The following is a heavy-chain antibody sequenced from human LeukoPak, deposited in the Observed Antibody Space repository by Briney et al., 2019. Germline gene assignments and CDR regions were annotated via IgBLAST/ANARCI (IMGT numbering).Heavy chain of an antibody. CDR2: IYQSAST. V-gene: IGHV4-38-2*02. CDR1: GYSISSGYY. J-gene: IGHJ5*02. CDR3: ARVQGPNWFDP. Sequence: PSETLSLTCTVSGYSISSGYYWGWIRQPPGKGLEWIGCIYQSASTYYNPSLKSRVTISVDTSKNHFSLKLSSVTAADTAVYYCARVQGPNWFDPWGQGTLVTVSS.